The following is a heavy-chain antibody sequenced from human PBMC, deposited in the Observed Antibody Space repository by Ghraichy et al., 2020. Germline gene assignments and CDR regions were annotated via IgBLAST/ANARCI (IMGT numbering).Heavy chain of an antibody. Sequence: GGSLRLSCAASGFTFSSYAMHWVRQAPGKGLEWVAVISYDGSNKYYADSVKGRFTISRDNSKNTLYLQMNSLRAEDTAVYYCARILTPSLELLPILPIDYWGQGTLVTVSS. V-gene: IGHV3-30-3*01. D-gene: IGHD1-7*01. CDR2: ISYDGSNK. CDR3: ARILTPSLELLPILPIDY. J-gene: IGHJ4*02. CDR1: GFTFSSYA.